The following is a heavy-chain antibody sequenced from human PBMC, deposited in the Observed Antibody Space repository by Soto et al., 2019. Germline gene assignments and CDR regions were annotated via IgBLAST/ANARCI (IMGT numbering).Heavy chain of an antibody. V-gene: IGHV2-5*02. J-gene: IGHJ3*02. Sequence: QITLKESGPTLVKPTQTLTLSCTFSGFSLSSNGVGVAWIRQPPGKALEWLAVIYWDDDNRYRPSLKSRLTITKDTSKTQVVFTMTNMDPVDTGTYYCAHFSNYYDSSGFDGVFDIWGQGTTVTVSS. CDR2: IYWDDDN. CDR3: AHFSNYYDSSGFDGVFDI. D-gene: IGHD3-22*01. CDR1: GFSLSSNGVG.